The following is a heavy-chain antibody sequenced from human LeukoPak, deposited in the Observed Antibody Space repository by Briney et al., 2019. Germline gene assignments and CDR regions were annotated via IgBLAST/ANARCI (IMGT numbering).Heavy chain of an antibody. CDR1: GFTFSDYY. V-gene: IGHV3-11*05. D-gene: IGHD3-10*01. J-gene: IGHJ4*02. Sequence: GGSLRLSCAASGFTFSDYYMTWARQAPGKGLEWVSYISSSSSYTNYADSVKGRFTISRDNGKNSLYLQMNSLRAEDTAVYYCARESDYYGSGSYLRVWGQGTLVTVSS. CDR3: ARESDYYGSGSYLRV. CDR2: ISSSSSYT.